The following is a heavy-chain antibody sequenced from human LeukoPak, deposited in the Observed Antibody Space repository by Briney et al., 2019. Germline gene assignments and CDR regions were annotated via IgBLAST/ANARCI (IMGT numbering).Heavy chain of an antibody. J-gene: IGHJ4*02. CDR2: ISGSGGST. CDR3: ASQGTGYHSV. CDR1: GFTFSSYA. Sequence: PGGSLRLSCAASGFTFSSYAMSWVRQAPGKGLEWVSAISGSGGSTYYADSVKGRFTISRDNSRNTMYLQMHSLRVGDTAVYYCASQGTGYHSVWGQGTLVTVSS. D-gene: IGHD3/OR15-3a*01. V-gene: IGHV3-23*01.